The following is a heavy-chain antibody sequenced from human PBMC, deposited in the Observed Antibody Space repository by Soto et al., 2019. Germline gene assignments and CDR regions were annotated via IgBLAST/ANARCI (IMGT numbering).Heavy chain of an antibody. CDR3: ARDGGYYGSGTEEY. CDR1: GYTFTSYG. CDR2: ISAYNGNT. V-gene: IGHV1-18*01. D-gene: IGHD3-10*01. J-gene: IGHJ4*02. Sequence: QVQLVQSGAEVKKPGASVKVSCKASGYTFTSYGISWVRQAPGQGLEWMGWISAYNGNTNYAQKLQGRVTMTTDTATSTAYMEPRSLRADDTAGYYCARDGGYYGSGTEEYWGQGTLVTVSS.